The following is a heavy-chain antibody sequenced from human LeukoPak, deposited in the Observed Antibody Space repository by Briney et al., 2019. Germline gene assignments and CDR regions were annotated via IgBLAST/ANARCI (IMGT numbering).Heavy chain of an antibody. V-gene: IGHV3-23*01. CDR2: ISGSGGDK. CDR1: GFSFSIYA. J-gene: IGHJ4*02. CDR3: AKDCLTGSYGYLDY. D-gene: IGHD3-10*01. Sequence: PGGSLRLSCAASGFSFSIYAMSWVRQAPGKGLEWVSTISGSGGDKYYADSVKGRFTISRDNSKNTLYLQMNSLRAEDTAVYYCAKDCLTGSYGYLDYWGLGALVTVSS.